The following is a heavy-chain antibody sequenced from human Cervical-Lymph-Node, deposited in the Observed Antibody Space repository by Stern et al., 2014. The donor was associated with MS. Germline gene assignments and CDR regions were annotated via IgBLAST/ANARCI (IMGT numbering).Heavy chain of an antibody. CDR2: INTNTENT. CDR1: GYTFTRNA. Sequence: VQLVESGSELKKPGASVKVSCKASGYTFTRNAMNWGRQAPGQRLEWMGWINTNTENTTYAEGFTGRFVFSLDTSVSTAYLQISSLKAEDTAIYYCARVKPAAILDYWGQGTLVTVSS. D-gene: IGHD2-2*01. J-gene: IGHJ4*02. V-gene: IGHV7-4-1*02. CDR3: ARVKPAAILDY.